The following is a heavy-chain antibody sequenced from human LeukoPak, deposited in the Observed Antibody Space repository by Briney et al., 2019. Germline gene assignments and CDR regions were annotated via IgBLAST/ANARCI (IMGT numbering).Heavy chain of an antibody. Sequence: GCSLRLSCAASGFTFSSYWMSWVRQAPGKGLEWVANIKQEGSEKYYVDSVKGRFTISRDNAKNSLYLQMNSLRAEDTAVYYCARAGQVGFGESNWFDPWGQGTLVTVSS. CDR3: ARAGQVGFGESNWFDP. CDR1: GFTFSSYW. V-gene: IGHV3-7*01. CDR2: IKQEGSEK. D-gene: IGHD3-10*01. J-gene: IGHJ5*02.